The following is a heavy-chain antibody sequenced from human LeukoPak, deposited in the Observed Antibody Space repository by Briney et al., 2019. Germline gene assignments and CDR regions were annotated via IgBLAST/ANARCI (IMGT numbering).Heavy chain of an antibody. CDR2: ISWNSGSI. CDR3: AKSRALDY. V-gene: IGHV3-9*01. D-gene: IGHD6-13*01. CDR1: GFTFDDYA. J-gene: IGHJ4*02. Sequence: GRSLRLSCAASGFTFDDYAMHWVRQAPGKGLEWFSGISWNSGSIGYADSVKGRFTISRDNAKNSLYLQMNSLRAEDTALYYCAKSRALDYWGQGTLVTVSS.